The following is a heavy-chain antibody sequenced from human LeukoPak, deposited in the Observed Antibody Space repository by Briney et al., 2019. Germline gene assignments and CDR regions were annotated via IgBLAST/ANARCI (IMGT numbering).Heavy chain of an antibody. V-gene: IGHV4-59*01. CDR3: ARSGGSYYFDY. CDR2: IYYSGST. Sequence: SETLSLTCTVSGGSISSYYWSWIRQPPGKGLEWIGYIYYSGSTNYNPSLKSRVSISVDTSKNQFSLKLSSVTAADTAVYYCARSGGSYYFDYWGQGTLVTVSS. J-gene: IGHJ4*02. CDR1: GGSISSYY. D-gene: IGHD1-26*01.